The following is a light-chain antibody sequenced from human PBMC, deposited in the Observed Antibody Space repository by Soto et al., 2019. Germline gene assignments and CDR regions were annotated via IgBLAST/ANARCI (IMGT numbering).Light chain of an antibody. CDR1: QSVSNSY. CDR3: QQYGNAPPST. Sequence: EIVLTQSPATLSLSPGERATRSCRASQSVSNSYVAWYQQIPGQAPRLLIYGASNRATGIPDRFSGSGSGTDFTLTISRLEPEDSAVYYCQQYGNAPPSTFGQGTKVDIK. CDR2: GAS. V-gene: IGKV3-20*01. J-gene: IGKJ1*01.